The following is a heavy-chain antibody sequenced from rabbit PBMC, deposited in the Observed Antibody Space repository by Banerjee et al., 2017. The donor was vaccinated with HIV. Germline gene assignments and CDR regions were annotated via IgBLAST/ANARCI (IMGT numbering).Heavy chain of an antibody. Sequence: QEQVLESGGGLVKPEGSLKLSCTASGFSFSNKVVMCWVRQAPGKGLEWIACINAVTGKAVYANWAKGRFTTSKTSSTTVTLQMTSLTAADTATYFCARVLVEYDYGMDLWGPGTLVTVS. J-gene: IGHJ6*01. CDR3: ARVLVEYDYGMDL. CDR1: GFSFSNKVV. V-gene: IGHV1S45*01. CDR2: INAVTGKA. D-gene: IGHD4-2*01.